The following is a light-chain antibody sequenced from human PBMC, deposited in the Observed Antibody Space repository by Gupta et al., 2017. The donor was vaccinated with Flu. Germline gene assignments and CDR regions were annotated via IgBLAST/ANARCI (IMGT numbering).Light chain of an antibody. CDR1: SSHVGRYNY. CDR3: SSYRGSNNYV. Sequence: SALPPPPSAVSSPGQPATITSSGTSSHVGRYNYVSWYQQHPAQAPKVMIHEVSKRPSGAPDRFSGSKSGNTASLTVSGLEAEDEADYCCSSYRGSNNYVFGTGTKVTVL. J-gene: IGLJ1*01. CDR2: EVS. V-gene: IGLV2-8*01.